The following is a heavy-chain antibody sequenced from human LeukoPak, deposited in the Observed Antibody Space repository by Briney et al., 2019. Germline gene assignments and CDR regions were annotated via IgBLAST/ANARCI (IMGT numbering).Heavy chain of an antibody. CDR2: ISSSGSTI. Sequence: GALRLSCAASGFTFSSYEMNLVRQAPGKGMEWVSYISSSGSTIYYADSVKGRFTISRDNAKNSLYLQMNSLRAEDTAVYYCARYKVVPARAAAFDIWGQGTMVTVSS. CDR3: ARYKVVPARAAAFDI. CDR1: GFTFSSYE. V-gene: IGHV3-48*03. J-gene: IGHJ3*02. D-gene: IGHD2-2*01.